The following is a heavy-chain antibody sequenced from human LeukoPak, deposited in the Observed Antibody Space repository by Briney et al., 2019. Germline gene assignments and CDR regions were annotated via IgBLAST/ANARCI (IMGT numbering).Heavy chain of an antibody. CDR1: GGTFSRCA. CDR2: IIPIFGTA. D-gene: IGHD1-26*01. CDR3: ARGGVGATARVDY. Sequence: SVKVSCKASGGTFSRCAISWVRQSPGQGLEWMGGIIPIFGTANYAQKFQGRVTITADESTSTVYMELSSLRSEDTAVYYCARGGVGATARVDYWGQGTLVTVSS. V-gene: IGHV1-69*13. J-gene: IGHJ4*02.